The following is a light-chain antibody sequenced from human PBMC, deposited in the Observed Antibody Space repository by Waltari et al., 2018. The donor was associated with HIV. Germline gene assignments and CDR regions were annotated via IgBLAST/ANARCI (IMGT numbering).Light chain of an antibody. CDR3: SSYGDNIRVL. Sequence: QSALTQPPSASGSLGQSVTISCTGSSSDIGAYDSVSWFQQHPHSAPKLLLYEVTKRPSGVPDLFSGSRSGDTAFLSVSGLQPDDSAAYFCSSYGDNIRVLFGGGTNLTVL. CDR2: EVT. J-gene: IGLJ2*01. V-gene: IGLV2-8*01. CDR1: SSDIGAYDS.